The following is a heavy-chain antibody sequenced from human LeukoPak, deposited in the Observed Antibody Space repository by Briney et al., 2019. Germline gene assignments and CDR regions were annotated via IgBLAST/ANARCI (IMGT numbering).Heavy chain of an antibody. CDR3: ARDIYGSGHGWFDV. CDR2: IHYTGST. J-gene: IGHJ5*02. V-gene: IGHV4-59*01. CDR1: GVSISTYY. Sequence: SETLSLTCSVSGVSISTYYWSWIRQPPGKGLEWMGYIHYTGSTIYNPSLKSRVTISVDTSKRQLSLMLRSVTAADTAVYYCARDIYGSGHGWFDVWGQGTLVTVSS. D-gene: IGHD3-10*01.